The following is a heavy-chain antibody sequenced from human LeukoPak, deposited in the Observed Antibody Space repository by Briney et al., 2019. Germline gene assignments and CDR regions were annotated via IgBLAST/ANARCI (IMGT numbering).Heavy chain of an antibody. Sequence: SETLSLTCSVFDDSFSRSTYYWAWLRQPPGKGLEWIATMYYTGPTYYNPSLESRLGISIDTSKNLLSLKLRSVTAADTATYYCARVPGVYTNYFDYWGPGALVTVSS. D-gene: IGHD3-10*01. CDR1: DDSFSRSTYY. V-gene: IGHV4-39*02. CDR3: ARVPGVYTNYFDY. J-gene: IGHJ4*02. CDR2: MYYTGPT.